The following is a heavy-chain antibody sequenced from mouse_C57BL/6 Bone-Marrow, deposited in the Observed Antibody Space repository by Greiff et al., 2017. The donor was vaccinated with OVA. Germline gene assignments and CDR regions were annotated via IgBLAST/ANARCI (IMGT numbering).Heavy chain of an antibody. CDR1: GYTFTSYW. J-gene: IGHJ1*03. CDR2: IDPSDSYT. CDR3: ARGIYYYGSSYVDFDV. V-gene: IGHV1-69*01. Sequence: QVQLQQPGAELVMPGASVKLSCKASGYTFTSYWMHWVKQRPGQGLEWIGEIDPSDSYTNYNQKFKGKSTLTVDKSSSTAYMQLSSLTSEDSAVYYCARGIYYYGSSYVDFDVWGTGTTVTASS. D-gene: IGHD1-1*01.